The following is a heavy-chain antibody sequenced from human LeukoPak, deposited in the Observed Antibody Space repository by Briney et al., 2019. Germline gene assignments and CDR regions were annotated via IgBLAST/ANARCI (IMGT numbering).Heavy chain of an antibody. CDR1: GGSFSGYY. V-gene: IGHV4-34*01. J-gene: IGHJ4*02. CDR3: ARGFSPEYRSSLAY. CDR2: INHSGST. Sequence: SETLSLTCAAYGGSFSGYYWSWIRQPPGKGLEWIGEINHSGSTNYIPSLKSRVTISVDTSKNQFSLKLSSVTAADTAVYYCARGFSPEYRSSLAYWGQGTLVTVSS. D-gene: IGHD6-6*01.